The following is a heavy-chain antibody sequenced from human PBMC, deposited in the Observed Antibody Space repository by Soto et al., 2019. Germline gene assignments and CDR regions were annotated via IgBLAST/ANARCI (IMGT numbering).Heavy chain of an antibody. J-gene: IGHJ6*02. V-gene: IGHV3-21*04. CDR1: GFTVSTYT. Sequence: GGSLRLSCSASGFTVSTYTMGWVRLAPGKGLQWVSSISSSSSYTYYADSVKGRFTISRDNAKNSLYLQMNSLRAEDTAVYYCAREVRGEYQLLYYYYGMDVWGQGTTVTVSS. D-gene: IGHD2-2*01. CDR3: AREVRGEYQLLYYYYGMDV. CDR2: ISSSSSYT.